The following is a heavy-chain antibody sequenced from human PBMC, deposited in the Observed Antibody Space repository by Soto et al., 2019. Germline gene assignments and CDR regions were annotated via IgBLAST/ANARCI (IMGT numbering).Heavy chain of an antibody. J-gene: IGHJ4*02. CDR3: ARDPPDFNSGFDF. V-gene: IGHV6-1*01. D-gene: IGHD1-26*01. CDR2: TYYRSKWIS. Sequence: QPLSLTSAISMDSVSNNRATCNLIRHSPSGGLEWLGRTYYRSKWISDYAMSVKGRISINPDTSKNLVSLHLNFVTPEDTAVYYCARDPPDFNSGFDFWGQGTPVTVSS. CDR1: MDSVSNNRAT.